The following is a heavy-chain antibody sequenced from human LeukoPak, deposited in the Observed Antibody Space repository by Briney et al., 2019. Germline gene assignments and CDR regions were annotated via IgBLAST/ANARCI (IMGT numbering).Heavy chain of an antibody. CDR1: GGPISSYY. CDR2: IYYSGST. CDR3: ARAALLWSNHDIWFDP. J-gene: IGHJ5*02. Sequence: SETLSLTCTVSGGPISSYYWSWIRQPPGKGLEWIGYIYYSGSTYYNPSLKSRVTISVDTSKNQFSLKLSSVTAADTAVYYCARAALLWSNHDIWFDPWGQGTLVTVSS. V-gene: IGHV4-59*01. D-gene: IGHD3-10*01.